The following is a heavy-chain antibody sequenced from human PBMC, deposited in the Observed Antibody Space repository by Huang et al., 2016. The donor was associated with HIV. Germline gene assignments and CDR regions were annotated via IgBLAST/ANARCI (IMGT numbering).Heavy chain of an antibody. CDR3: ARTAYSYGFRQGYNWFDP. CDR2: SIPIFGTT. J-gene: IGHJ5*02. V-gene: IGHV1-69*13. CDR1: GGTFSSYA. Sequence: QVLLVQSGAEVRKPGSSVKVSCTAFGGTFSSYAISWVRQAPGQGLEGMGGSIPIFGTTNYTQEFQGRVTITVDESTNTGYMELTRLTSEDTAVYYCARTAYSYGFRQGYNWFDPWGQGTPVTVSS. D-gene: IGHD5-18*01.